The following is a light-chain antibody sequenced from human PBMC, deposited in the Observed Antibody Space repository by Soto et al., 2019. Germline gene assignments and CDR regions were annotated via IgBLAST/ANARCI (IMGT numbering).Light chain of an antibody. CDR1: QSISNN. CDR2: AAS. V-gene: IGKV3-15*01. Sequence: EIVMTQSPATLSVSPGERATLSCRASQSISNNVAWYQQKPGQAPRLLISAASTRATGIPARFSGSGSGTEFILTISSLQSEDFAVYYCQQYHDWPPSTFGQGTKLDIK. CDR3: QQYHDWPPST. J-gene: IGKJ2*02.